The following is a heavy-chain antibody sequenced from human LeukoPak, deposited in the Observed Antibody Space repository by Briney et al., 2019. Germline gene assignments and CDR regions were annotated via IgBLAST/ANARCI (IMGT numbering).Heavy chain of an antibody. J-gene: IGHJ5*02. CDR2: MFIRGSA. V-gene: IGHV4-4*07. Sequence: SETLSLTCTVSGGSISSHYWDWIRQPAGKGLEWIGRMFIRGSANYSPSLKSRVSMSLDKSRSQFSLNLSSVTAADTAVYYCARDQGWVGVSVSLDLWGPGTLVTVSS. D-gene: IGHD3-3*01. CDR3: ARDQGWVGVSVSLDL. CDR1: GGSISSHY.